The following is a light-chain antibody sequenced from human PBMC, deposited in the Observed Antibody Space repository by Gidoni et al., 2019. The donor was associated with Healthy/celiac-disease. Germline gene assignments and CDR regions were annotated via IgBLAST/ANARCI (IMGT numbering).Light chain of an antibody. CDR1: QSVSSC. CDR3: QQRSNWIT. Sequence: EIVLTQSPATLSLSPGERATLSCRASQSVSSCLALYQQKPGQAPRLLIYDASNRANGIPARFSGSGSGTDFTLTISSLEPEDFAVYYCQQRSNWITFGQGTRLEIK. CDR2: DAS. J-gene: IGKJ5*01. V-gene: IGKV3-11*01.